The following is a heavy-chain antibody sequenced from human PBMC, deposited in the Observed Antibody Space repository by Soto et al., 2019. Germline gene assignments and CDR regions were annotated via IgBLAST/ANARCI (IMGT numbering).Heavy chain of an antibody. V-gene: IGHV3-23*01. Sequence: GGSLRLSCVASGFSFDSHAISWVRQAPGKGLEWVASISSRGATFFYADSVKGRFVISRDNSDNSVSLQLSSLRAEDTAVYFCARDQALIAFHYYYFDLWGQGTTVTVSS. CDR3: ARDQALIAFHYYYFDL. CDR2: ISSRGATF. D-gene: IGHD3-10*01. J-gene: IGHJ4*02. CDR1: GFSFDSHA.